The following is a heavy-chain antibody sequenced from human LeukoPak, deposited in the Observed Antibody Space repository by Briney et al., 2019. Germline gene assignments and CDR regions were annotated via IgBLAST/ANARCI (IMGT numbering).Heavy chain of an antibody. CDR3: ARYKQLDCAHYYYYYMDL. CDR2: CNRHIGGT. Sequence: SSETLSCKASGSTFTGCYMHWLRQSPGQGPGWGVWCNRHIGGTNNAKNFPGRITLTRDTSIRTDYLDLSRLRSDDTAAYYGARYKQLDCAHYYYYYMDLWGKGTTVTVSS. CDR1: GSTFTGCY. J-gene: IGHJ6*03. V-gene: IGHV1-2*02. D-gene: IGHD1-1*01.